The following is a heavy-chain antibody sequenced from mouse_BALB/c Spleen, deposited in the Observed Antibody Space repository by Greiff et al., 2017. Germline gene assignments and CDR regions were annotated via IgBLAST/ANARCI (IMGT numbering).Heavy chain of an antibody. Sequence: QVQLQQPGAELVMPGASVKMSCKASGYTFTDYWMHWVKQRPGQGLEWIGAIDTSDSYTSYNQKFKGKATLTVDESSSTAYMQLSSLTSEDSAVYYCAREGLGYDGDYWGQGTTLTVSS. V-gene: IGHV1-69*01. CDR3: AREGLGYDGDY. CDR1: GYTFTDYW. CDR2: IDTSDSYT. J-gene: IGHJ2*01. D-gene: IGHD2-14*01.